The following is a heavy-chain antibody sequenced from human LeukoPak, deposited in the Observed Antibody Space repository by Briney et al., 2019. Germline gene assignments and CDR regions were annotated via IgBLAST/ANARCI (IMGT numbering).Heavy chain of an antibody. CDR2: IYTSGIT. D-gene: IGHD3-3*01. CDR1: GGSISSGSYY. Sequence: NPSQTLSLTCTVSGGSISSGSYYWSWIRQPAGKGLEWIGRIYTSGITNYNPSLKSRVTISVDTSKNQFSLKLSSVTAADTAVYYCARVQYDFWSGYPLGWFDPWGQGTLVTVSS. CDR3: ARVQYDFWSGYPLGWFDP. V-gene: IGHV4-61*02. J-gene: IGHJ5*02.